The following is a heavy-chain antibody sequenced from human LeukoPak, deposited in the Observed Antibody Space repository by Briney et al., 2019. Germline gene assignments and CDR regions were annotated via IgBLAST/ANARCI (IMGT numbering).Heavy chain of an antibody. CDR3: ARGDIAVAGDYYYYGMDV. CDR2: IWYDGSNK. CDR1: GFTFSSYG. Sequence: GRSLRLSCAASGFTFSSYGMHWVRQAPGKGLEWVAVIWYDGSNKYYADSVKGRFTISRGNSKNTLYLQMNSLRAEDTAVYYCARGDIAVAGDYYYYGMDVWGQGTTVTVSS. J-gene: IGHJ6*02. V-gene: IGHV3-33*01. D-gene: IGHD6-19*01.